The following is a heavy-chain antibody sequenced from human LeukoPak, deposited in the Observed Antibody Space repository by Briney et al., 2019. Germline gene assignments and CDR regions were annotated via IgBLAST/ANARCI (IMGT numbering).Heavy chain of an antibody. CDR2: IYYSGST. D-gene: IGHD6-6*01. CDR1: GGSISSYY. J-gene: IGHJ4*02. CDR3: ARERGKYSSSSFFDY. V-gene: IGHV4-59*12. Sequence: PSETLSLTCTVSGGSISSYYWSWIRQPPGKGLEWIGYIYYSGSTNYNPSLKSRVTISVDTSKNQFSLKLSSVTAADTAVYYCARERGKYSSSSFFDYWGQGTLVTVSS.